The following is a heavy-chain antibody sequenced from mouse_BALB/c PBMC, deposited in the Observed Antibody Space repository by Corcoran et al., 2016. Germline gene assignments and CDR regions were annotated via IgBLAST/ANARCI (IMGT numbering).Heavy chain of an antibody. V-gene: IGHV14-3*02. CDR1: GFNIKDTY. D-gene: IGHD4-1*01. J-gene: IGHJ1*01. Sequence: EVQLQQSGAELVKPGASVKLSCTASGFNIKDTYMHWVKQRPEQGLEWIGRIDPANGNTKYDPKFQGKATITADTSSNTAYLKLSSLTSEDTDVYYCANWDWYFDVWGAGTTVTVSS. CDR3: ANWDWYFDV. CDR2: IDPANGNT.